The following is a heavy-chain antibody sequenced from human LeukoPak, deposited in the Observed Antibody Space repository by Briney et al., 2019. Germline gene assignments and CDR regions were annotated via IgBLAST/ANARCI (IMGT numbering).Heavy chain of an antibody. J-gene: IGHJ4*02. Sequence: PGGSLGLSCAASGFTFSSYAMHWVRQAPGKGLEWVAVISYDGSNKYYADSVKGRFTISRDNSKNTLYLQMNSLRAEDTAVYYCARVGTGYWGQGTLVTVSS. CDR1: GFTFSSYA. CDR2: ISYDGSNK. CDR3: ARVGTGY. D-gene: IGHD1-1*01. V-gene: IGHV3-30-3*01.